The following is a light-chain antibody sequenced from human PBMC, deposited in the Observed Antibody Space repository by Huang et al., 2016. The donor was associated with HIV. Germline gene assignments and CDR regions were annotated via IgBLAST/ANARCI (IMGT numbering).Light chain of an antibody. Sequence: VLTQSPATLSVSLGESTTVSCRASQNIGSNLARYQQRPGQAPRLLIQGASTRATSVPARFSGSGSGTEFALTISSLRSEDSAVYYCYQYKHSFGQGTKLEIK. J-gene: IGKJ2*01. V-gene: IGKV3-15*01. CDR3: YQYKHS. CDR2: GAS. CDR1: QNIGSN.